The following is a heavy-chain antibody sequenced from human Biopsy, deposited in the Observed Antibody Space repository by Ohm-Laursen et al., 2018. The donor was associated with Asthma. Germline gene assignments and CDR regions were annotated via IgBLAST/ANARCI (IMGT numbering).Heavy chain of an antibody. CDR3: TTGPVSSRRDDYVY. CDR2: ITGGGANT. V-gene: IGHV3-23*01. Sequence: SLRLSCAASGFTFSSFAMTWVRQAPGKGLEWVSAITGGGANTYYADSAKGRFTISRDNSKNTLYLQMNSLKTEDTAVYYCTTGPVSSRRDDYVYWGQGTLVTVSS. J-gene: IGHJ4*02. CDR1: GFTFSSFA. D-gene: IGHD4-17*01.